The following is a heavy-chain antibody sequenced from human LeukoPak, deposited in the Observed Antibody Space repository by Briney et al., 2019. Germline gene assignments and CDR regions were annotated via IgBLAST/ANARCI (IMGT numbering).Heavy chain of an antibody. Sequence: GGSLRLSFAASGLTFSSYAMSWVRQAPGKGLEWVSAISGSGGSTYYADSVKGRFTISRDNSKNTLYLQMNSLRAEDTAVYYCAKVPIFYYYDSSGYYFDYWGQGTLVTVSS. J-gene: IGHJ4*02. V-gene: IGHV3-23*01. CDR1: GLTFSSYA. D-gene: IGHD3-22*01. CDR3: AKVPIFYYYDSSGYYFDY. CDR2: ISGSGGST.